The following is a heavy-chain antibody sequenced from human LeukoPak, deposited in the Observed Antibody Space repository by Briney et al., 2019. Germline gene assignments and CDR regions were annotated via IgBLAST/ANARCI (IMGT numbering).Heavy chain of an antibody. D-gene: IGHD3-22*01. CDR2: INPNSGGT. Sequence: ASVKVSCKASGYTFTGYYMHWVRQAPGQGLEWMGRINPNSGGTNYAQKFQGRVTMTRDTSISTAYMELSRLGSDDTAVYYCARERDKKYYYDSSGYYVLFYWGQGTLVTVSS. J-gene: IGHJ4*02. V-gene: IGHV1-2*06. CDR3: ARERDKKYYYDSSGYYVLFY. CDR1: GYTFTGYY.